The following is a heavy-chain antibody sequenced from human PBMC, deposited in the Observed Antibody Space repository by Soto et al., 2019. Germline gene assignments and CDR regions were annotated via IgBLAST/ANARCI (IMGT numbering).Heavy chain of an antibody. CDR2: ISGYNGDT. V-gene: IGHV1-18*01. CDR3: ARDLTIFGVANNIDY. J-gene: IGHJ4*02. CDR1: GYTLTSYS. Sequence: ASVKVSCKASGYTLTSYSISWVRQAPGQGLEWMGWISGYNGDTNYAQKLQGRVSMTTDTSTSTAYMELRSLRSDDTAVYYCARDLTIFGVANNIDYWGQGTLVTVSS. D-gene: IGHD3-3*01.